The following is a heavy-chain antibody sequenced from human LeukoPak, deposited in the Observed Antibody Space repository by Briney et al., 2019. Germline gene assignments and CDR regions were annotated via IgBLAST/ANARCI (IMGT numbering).Heavy chain of an antibody. CDR1: GFTFSNYG. J-gene: IGHJ4*02. V-gene: IGHV3-23*01. CDR2: ISGSADNT. CDR3: ARSSRELVGYAPWELMPPFDY. Sequence: GGSLRLSCAASGFTFSNYGMSWVRQAPGKGLEWVSAISGSADNTYYADSVKGRFTISRDNSKNTLYLQVNSLRAEDTAVYYCARSSRELVGYAPWELMPPFDYWGQGTLVTVSS. D-gene: IGHD2-8*01.